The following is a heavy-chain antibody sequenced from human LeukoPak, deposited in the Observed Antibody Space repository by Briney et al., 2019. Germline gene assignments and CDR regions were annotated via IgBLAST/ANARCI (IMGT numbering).Heavy chain of an antibody. J-gene: IGHJ4*02. Sequence: KASETLSLTCTVSGGSISSSSYYWGWIRQPPGKGLEWIGSIYYSGSTYYNPSLKSRVTISVDTSKNQFSLKLSSVTAADTAVYYCARGYYSSSSPGYWGQGTLVTVSS. CDR1: GGSISSSSYY. CDR3: ARGYYSSSSPGY. D-gene: IGHD6-6*01. CDR2: IYYSGST. V-gene: IGHV4-39*07.